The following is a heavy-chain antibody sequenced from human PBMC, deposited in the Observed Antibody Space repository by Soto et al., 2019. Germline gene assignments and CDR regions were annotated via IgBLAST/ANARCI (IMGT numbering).Heavy chain of an antibody. CDR2: TIPMFGTT. D-gene: IGHD3-22*01. CDR1: GGTFNSYA. Sequence: QVQLVQSGAEVKKPESSVRVSCKASGGTFNSYAITWVRQAPGQGLEWMGGTIPMFGTTNYAEKFQGRVTISADKSTNTAYMELSSLRSEDTAVYYCTRCGIRYHSIGYYLGIDGMDVWGQGTTVIVSS. V-gene: IGHV1-69*14. CDR3: TRCGIRYHSIGYYLGIDGMDV. J-gene: IGHJ6*02.